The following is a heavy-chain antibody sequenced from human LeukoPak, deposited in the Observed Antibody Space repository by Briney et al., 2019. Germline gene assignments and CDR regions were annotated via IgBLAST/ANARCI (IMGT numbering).Heavy chain of an antibody. Sequence: PGGSLRLSCAASGFTFGDTWMNWVRQVPGQGLKWVANIKQDGSEKFYVASVKGRFTISRDNGKSSLYLQMNSLRAEDMALYYCATSYDMGWLIGYWGQGTLVTVSS. D-gene: IGHD3/OR15-3a*01. CDR2: IKQDGSEK. CDR3: ATSYDMGWLIGY. J-gene: IGHJ4*02. CDR1: GFTFGDTW. V-gene: IGHV3-7*03.